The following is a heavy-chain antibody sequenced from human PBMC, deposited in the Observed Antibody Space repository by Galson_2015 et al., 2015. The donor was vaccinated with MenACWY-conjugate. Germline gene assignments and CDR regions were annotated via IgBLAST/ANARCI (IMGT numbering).Heavy chain of an antibody. Sequence: SLRLSCAASGFSFNTYSMNWVRQAPGKGLEWISYITSSSTTIYYADSVKGRFIISRDNANNSLYLQMNSLRAEDTAIYYCIAKPPLNAMGVWGQGTTVTVSS. CDR2: ITSSSTTI. J-gene: IGHJ6*02. CDR3: IAKPPLNAMGV. V-gene: IGHV3-48*04. CDR1: GFSFNTYS. D-gene: IGHD2-21*01.